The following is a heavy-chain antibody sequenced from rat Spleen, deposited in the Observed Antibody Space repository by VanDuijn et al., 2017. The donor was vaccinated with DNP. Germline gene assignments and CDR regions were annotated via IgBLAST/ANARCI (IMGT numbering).Heavy chain of an antibody. Sequence: EVQLVESGGGLVQPGRSLKLSCAASGFSFRNYYMAWVRQTPKKGLEWVAIISHTDDTTYYPDSVKGRFTISSDNAYSALYLQMNSLKSEDTATYFCTREQHYHFDYWGQGVVVTVSS. J-gene: IGHJ2*01. V-gene: IGHV5-27*01. CDR3: TREQHYHFDY. CDR2: ISHTDDTT. CDR1: GFSFRNYY. D-gene: IGHD1-4*01.